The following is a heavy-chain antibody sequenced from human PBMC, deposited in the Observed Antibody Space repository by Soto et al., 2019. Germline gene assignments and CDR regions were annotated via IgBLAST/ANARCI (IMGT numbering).Heavy chain of an antibody. CDR1: GGTFSSYA. CDR3: ARDGYCSGGSCYEGGWFDP. J-gene: IGHJ5*02. Sequence: ASVKVSCKASGGTFSSYAISWVRQAPGQGLEWMGGIIPIFGTANYAQKFQGRVTITADESTSTAYMELSSLRSEDTAVYYCARDGYCSGGSCYEGGWFDPWGQGTLVTVSS. V-gene: IGHV1-69*13. D-gene: IGHD2-15*01. CDR2: IIPIFGTA.